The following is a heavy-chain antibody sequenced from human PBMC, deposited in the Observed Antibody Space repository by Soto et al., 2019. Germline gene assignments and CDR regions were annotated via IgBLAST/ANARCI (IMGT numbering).Heavy chain of an antibody. CDR3: AKDREMATIRGLDY. CDR1: GFNFRSFA. CDR2: VSATGGST. D-gene: IGHD5-12*01. V-gene: IGHV3-23*01. Sequence: EVQLLESGGGLVQPGGSLRLSCAASGFNFRSFAMNWVRQAPGKGLEWVSAVSATGGSTYYADSVKGRFTISRGNSQNTLYLQMNSLRAEDTAVYYCAKDREMATIRGLDYWGQGTLVTVSS. J-gene: IGHJ4*02.